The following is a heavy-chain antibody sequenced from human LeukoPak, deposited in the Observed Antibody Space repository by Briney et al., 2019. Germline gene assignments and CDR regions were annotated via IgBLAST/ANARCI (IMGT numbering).Heavy chain of an antibody. Sequence: GGSLRLSCAASGFTFSDSAVSWVRQSPGEGLEWVSSISDTGGRTYYADSVKGRFTITRDNPRNTVYLQMNQMRAGDTARYYCAKGGQDFDFWRFDLWGQGILVTVSS. CDR2: ISDTGGRT. CDR3: AKGGQDFDFWRFDL. V-gene: IGHV3-23*01. D-gene: IGHD3-3*01. J-gene: IGHJ5*02. CDR1: GFTFSDSA.